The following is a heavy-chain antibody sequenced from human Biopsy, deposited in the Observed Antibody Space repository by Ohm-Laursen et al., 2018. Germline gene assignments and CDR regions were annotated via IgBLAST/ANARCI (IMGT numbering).Heavy chain of an antibody. D-gene: IGHD2/OR15-2a*01. J-gene: IGHJ3*02. CDR3: AKNLAVSSYALDI. Sequence: TLSLTWPVYGGSLSGYYWNWIRQSPGKGLEWIGEINHRGFTSNNPSLKSRVTISVDTSKNQFSLKLGSVTDADTAVYYCAKNLAVSSYALDIWGQGTMVTVSS. V-gene: IGHV4-34*01. CDR2: INHRGFT. CDR1: GGSLSGYY.